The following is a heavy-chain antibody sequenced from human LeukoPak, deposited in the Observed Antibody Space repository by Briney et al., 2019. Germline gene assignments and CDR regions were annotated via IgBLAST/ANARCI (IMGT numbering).Heavy chain of an antibody. CDR1: DGSISSYY. D-gene: IGHD6-13*01. CDR3: ARGEYSSSWKGGWSFDP. Sequence: PSETLSLTCTVSDGSISSYYWSWLRQPPGKGLEWLGYIYYSGSTNYNPSLKSRVTISVDTSKNQFSLKLSSVTAADTAVYYCARGEYSSSWKGGWSFDPWGQGTLVTVSS. J-gene: IGHJ5*02. CDR2: IYYSGST. V-gene: IGHV4-59*01.